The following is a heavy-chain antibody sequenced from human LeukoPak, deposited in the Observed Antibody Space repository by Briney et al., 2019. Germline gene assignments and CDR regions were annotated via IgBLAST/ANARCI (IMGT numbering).Heavy chain of an antibody. Sequence: PGGSLRLSCAASGFTFSSYAMSWVRQAPGKGLEWVSGISSSGGSTDYADPVKGRFTISRDNSKNTLYLQMNSLRAEDTAVYYCAKDRNYGSISFGAGFDYWGQGTLVTVSS. D-gene: IGHD3-10*01. J-gene: IGHJ4*02. CDR3: AKDRNYGSISFGAGFDY. V-gene: IGHV3-23*01. CDR2: ISSSGGST. CDR1: GFTFSSYA.